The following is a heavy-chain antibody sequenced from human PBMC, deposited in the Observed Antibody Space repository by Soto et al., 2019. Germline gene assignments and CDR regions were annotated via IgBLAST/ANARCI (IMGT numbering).Heavy chain of an antibody. Sequence: SETLCLTCAVYGGTFSSYYWSWIRQPPGKGLEWIGEINHSGSTNYNPSLKSRVTISVDTSKNQFSLQLSSVTAADTAVYYCGRVRWWFDPWGQGTLVTVSS. V-gene: IGHV4-34*01. CDR1: GGTFSSYY. CDR3: GRVRWWFDP. J-gene: IGHJ5*02. CDR2: INHSGST. D-gene: IGHD2-15*01.